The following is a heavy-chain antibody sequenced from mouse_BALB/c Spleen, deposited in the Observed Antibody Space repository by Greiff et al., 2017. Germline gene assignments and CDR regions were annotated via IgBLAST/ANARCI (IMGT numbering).Heavy chain of an antibody. Sequence: VQLQQSGAELVKPGASVKLSCTASGFNIKDTYMHWVKQRPEQGLEWIGRIDPANGNTKYDPKFQGKATITADTSSNTAYLQLSSLTSEDTAVYYCAYYRYDAFDYWGQGTTLTVSS. CDR3: AYYRYDAFDY. CDR2: IDPANGNT. V-gene: IGHV14-3*02. J-gene: IGHJ2*01. D-gene: IGHD2-14*01. CDR1: GFNIKDTY.